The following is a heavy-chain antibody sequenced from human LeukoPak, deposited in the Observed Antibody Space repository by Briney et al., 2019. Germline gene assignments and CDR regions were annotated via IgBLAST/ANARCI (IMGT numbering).Heavy chain of an antibody. J-gene: IGHJ4*02. CDR3: AKAYLKYDFWSGLDY. Sequence: GGSLRLSCAASGFTFDDYAMHWVRQAPGKGLEWVSGISWNGGSIGYADSVKGRFTISRDNAKNSLYLQMNSLRAEDTALYYCAKAYLKYDFWSGLDYWGQGTLVTVSS. CDR2: ISWNGGSI. CDR1: GFTFDDYA. V-gene: IGHV3-9*01. D-gene: IGHD3-3*01.